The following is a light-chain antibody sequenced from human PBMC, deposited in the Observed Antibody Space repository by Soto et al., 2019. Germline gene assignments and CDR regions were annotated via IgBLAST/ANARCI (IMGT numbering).Light chain of an antibody. CDR1: QSIDNQ. CDR2: GAS. V-gene: IGKV3-15*01. J-gene: IGKJ5*01. CDR3: QQYNNWPLT. Sequence: EVVMTQSPATLSVSPGERATLSCRASQSIDNQLAWYQQRPGQAPRLLISGASTRATGIPVRFSGSGSGTEFTLTITSLQSEDFAVYWCQQYNNWPLTFGPGTRLEIK.